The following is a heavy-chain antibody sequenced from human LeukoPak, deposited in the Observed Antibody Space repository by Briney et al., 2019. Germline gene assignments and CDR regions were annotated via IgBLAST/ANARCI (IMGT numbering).Heavy chain of an antibody. V-gene: IGHV4-59*01. Sequence: SETLSLTCTVSGGSISSYYWSWIRQPPGKGLEWIGYIYYSGSTNYNPSLKSRVTISVDTSKNQFSLKLSSVTAADTAVYYCARAFPSYYYDSSGYYNWGQGTLVTVSS. CDR3: ARAFPSYYYDSSGYYN. J-gene: IGHJ4*02. CDR2: IYYSGST. D-gene: IGHD3-22*01. CDR1: GGSISSYY.